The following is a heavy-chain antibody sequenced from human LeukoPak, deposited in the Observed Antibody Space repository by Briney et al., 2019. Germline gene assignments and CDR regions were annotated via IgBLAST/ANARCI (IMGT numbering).Heavy chain of an antibody. D-gene: IGHD5-18*01. CDR1: GFTVSSNY. J-gene: IGHJ4*02. Sequence: GGSLRLSCAASGFTVSSNYMSWVRQAPGKGLEWVSDIHSGGSTYYADSVKGRFTISRDNSKNTLYLQMNSLRAEDTAVYYCARAPGYSYGLDYWGQGTLVTVSS. CDR3: ARAPGYSYGLDY. CDR2: IHSGGST. V-gene: IGHV3-53*01.